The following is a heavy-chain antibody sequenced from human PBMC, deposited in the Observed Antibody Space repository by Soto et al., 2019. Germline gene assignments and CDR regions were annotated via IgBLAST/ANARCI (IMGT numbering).Heavy chain of an antibody. CDR2: IYYSGST. CDR3: ARGGRVVVTANRAFDI. D-gene: IGHD2-21*02. CDR1: GGSISSGDYY. V-gene: IGHV4-30-4*01. J-gene: IGHJ3*02. Sequence: SETLSLTCTVSGGSISSGDYYWSWIRQPPGKGLEWIGYIYYSGSTYYNPSLKSRVTISVDTSKNQLSLKPSSVTAADTAVYYCARGGRVVVTANRAFDIWGQGTMVTVSS.